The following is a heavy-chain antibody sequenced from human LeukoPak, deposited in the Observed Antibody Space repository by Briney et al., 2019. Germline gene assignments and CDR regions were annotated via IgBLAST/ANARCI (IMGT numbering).Heavy chain of an antibody. CDR1: GYTFTGYY. D-gene: IGHD5-18*01. CDR3: ARDVDPYRYGLMFDS. Sequence: ASVKASCKASGYTFTGYYMHWVRQAPGQGLEWMGWINPNSGGTNYAQKFQGRVTMTRDTSISTAYMELSRLRSDDTAVYYCARDVDPYRYGLMFDSWGQGTLVTVSS. J-gene: IGHJ4*02. CDR2: INPNSGGT. V-gene: IGHV1-2*02.